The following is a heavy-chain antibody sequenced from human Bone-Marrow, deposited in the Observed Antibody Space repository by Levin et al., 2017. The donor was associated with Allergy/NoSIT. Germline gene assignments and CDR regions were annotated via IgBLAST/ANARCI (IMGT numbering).Heavy chain of an antibody. CDR3: ARGFGSSRSY. V-gene: IGHV1-2*06. Sequence: GESLKISCKASGYTFTGYYMHWVRQAPGQGLEWMGRINPNNGGTNYAQKFQGRVTMTRDTSISTAYMELSRLRSDDTAVYYCARGFGSSRSYWGQGTLVTVSS. CDR1: GYTFTGYY. CDR2: INPNNGGT. D-gene: IGHD1-26*01. J-gene: IGHJ4*02.